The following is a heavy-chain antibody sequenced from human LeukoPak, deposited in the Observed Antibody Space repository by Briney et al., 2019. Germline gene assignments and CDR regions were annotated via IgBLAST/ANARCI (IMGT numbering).Heavy chain of an antibody. J-gene: IGHJ1*01. CDR3: ASNIGYCSGGSCLYFQH. CDR1: GFVFSSYA. V-gene: IGHV4-4*02. CDR2: IYHSGST. D-gene: IGHD2-15*01. Sequence: GSLRLSCAASGFVFSSYAFSWVRQPPGKGLEWIGEIYHSGSTNYNPSLKSRVTISVDKSKNQFSLKLSSVTAADTAVYYCASNIGYCSGGSCLYFQHWGQGTLVTVSS.